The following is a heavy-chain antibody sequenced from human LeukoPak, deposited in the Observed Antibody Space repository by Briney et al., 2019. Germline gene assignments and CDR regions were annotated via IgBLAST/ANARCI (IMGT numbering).Heavy chain of an antibody. CDR3: ARIQSGGNFGIDF. J-gene: IGHJ4*02. CDR1: GYTFTGHY. Sequence: GASVKVSCKASGYTFTGHYIHWVRQAPGQGLEWLGWLNPNSGGANSAQKFQGRVTMTRDKSINTAYMELARLRSDDTAVYYCARIQSGGNFGIDFWGQGTLVTVSS. D-gene: IGHD4-23*01. CDR2: LNPNSGGA. V-gene: IGHV1-2*02.